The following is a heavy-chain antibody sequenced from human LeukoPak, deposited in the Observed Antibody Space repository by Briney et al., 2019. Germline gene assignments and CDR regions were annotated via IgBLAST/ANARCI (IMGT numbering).Heavy chain of an antibody. CDR1: GGSISSYY. J-gene: IGHJ6*02. V-gene: IGHV4-59*01. CDR3: ARDRYSSSWSLSYYYYGMDV. CDR2: INYSGST. D-gene: IGHD6-13*01. Sequence: PSETLSLTCTVSGGSISSYYWSWIRQPQGKGLEWIGYINYSGSTNYNPSLKSRVTISVDTSKNQFSLKLSSVTAADTAVYYCARDRYSSSWSLSYYYYGMDVWGQGTTVTVSS.